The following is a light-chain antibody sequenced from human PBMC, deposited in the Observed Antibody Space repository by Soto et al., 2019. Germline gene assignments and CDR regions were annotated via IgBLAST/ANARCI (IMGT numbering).Light chain of an antibody. Sequence: QSVLTQPPSVSGAPGERVTISCTGSSSNIGAGYEVHWYQRLPGTSPKLLIYEETDRPSGVPDRFSGSKSGTSASLAITGLLAEDEADYYCQSYDNSLSGSYVFGTGTKVTVL. V-gene: IGLV1-40*01. CDR1: SSNIGAGYE. CDR2: EET. J-gene: IGLJ1*01. CDR3: QSYDNSLSGSYV.